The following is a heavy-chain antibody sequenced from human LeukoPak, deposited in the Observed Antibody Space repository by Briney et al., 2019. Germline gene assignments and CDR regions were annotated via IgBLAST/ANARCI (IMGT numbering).Heavy chain of an antibody. J-gene: IGHJ4*02. CDR2: ISSLSGTI. Sequence: GGSLRLSCAASGFIFRSYSMNWVRQAPGEGLEWVSYISSLSGTIYYADSVKGRFTISRDNAKNSLYLQMNSLRAEDTAVYYCARDETYYDILTGYSTPYYFDYWGQGTLVTVSS. V-gene: IGHV3-48*04. CDR3: ARDETYYDILTGYSTPYYFDY. D-gene: IGHD3-9*01. CDR1: GFIFRSYS.